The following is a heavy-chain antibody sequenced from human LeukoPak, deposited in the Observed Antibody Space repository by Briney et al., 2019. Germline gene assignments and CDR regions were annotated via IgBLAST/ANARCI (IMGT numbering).Heavy chain of an antibody. J-gene: IGHJ4*02. CDR3: ARDHMVRGGGHFDY. V-gene: IGHV1-46*01. D-gene: IGHD3-10*01. Sequence: ASVKVSCKASGYTFTSYYMHWVRQAPGQGLEWMGIINPSGGSTNYAHKFQGRVTMTRDKSTSTVYMELSSLRSEDTAVYYCARDHMVRGGGHFDYWGQGTLVTVP. CDR1: GYTFTSYY. CDR2: INPSGGST.